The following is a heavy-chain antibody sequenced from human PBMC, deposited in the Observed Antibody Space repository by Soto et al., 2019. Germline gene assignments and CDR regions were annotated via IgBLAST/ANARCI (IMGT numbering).Heavy chain of an antibody. J-gene: IGHJ4*02. Sequence: SETLSLTCTVSGGSISSGDYYWSWIRQPPGKGLEWIGYIYYSGSTYYNPSLKSRVTISVDTSNNQFSLKLSSVTAADTAVYYCARDYPDSTGNYFDYWGQGTLVTVSS. CDR3: ARDYPDSTGNYFDY. CDR2: IYYSGST. CDR1: GGSISSGDYY. D-gene: IGHD3-22*01. V-gene: IGHV4-30-4*01.